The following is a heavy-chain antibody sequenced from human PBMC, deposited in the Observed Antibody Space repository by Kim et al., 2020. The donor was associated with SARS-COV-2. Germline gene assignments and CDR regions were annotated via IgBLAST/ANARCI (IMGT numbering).Heavy chain of an antibody. CDR3: AREGGGSSGWSWFDP. J-gene: IGHJ5*02. D-gene: IGHD6-19*01. Sequence: GSEKGRITITRDKGNNALYLQMNRLSAEDTAVYYCAREGGGSSGWSWFDPWGQGTLVTVSS. V-gene: IGHV3-7*01.